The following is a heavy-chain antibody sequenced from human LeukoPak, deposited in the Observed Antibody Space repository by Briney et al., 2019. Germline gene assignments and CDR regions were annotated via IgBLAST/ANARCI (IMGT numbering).Heavy chain of an antibody. CDR1: GFTFSSYS. Sequence: GGSLRLSCAASGFTFSSYSMNWVRQAPGKGLEWVSSISSSSSYIYYADSVKGRFTISRDNAKNSLYLQMNSLRAEDTAVYYCAKDRCGGSCYSSDYWGQGTLVTVSS. CDR3: AKDRCGGSCYSSDY. J-gene: IGHJ4*02. V-gene: IGHV3-21*01. D-gene: IGHD2-15*01. CDR2: ISSSSSYI.